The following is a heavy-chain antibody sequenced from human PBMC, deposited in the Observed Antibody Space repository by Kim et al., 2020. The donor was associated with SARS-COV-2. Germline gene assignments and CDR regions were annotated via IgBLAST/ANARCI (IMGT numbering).Heavy chain of an antibody. V-gene: IGHV3-33*05. J-gene: IGHJ4*02. D-gene: IGHD3-22*01. CDR2: ISYDGSNK. CDR3: ARVTYDSSGYHLDY. CDR1: GFTFSSYG. Sequence: GGSLRLSCAASGFTFSSYGMHWVRQAPGKGLEWVAVISYDGSNKYYADSVKGRFTISRDNSKNTLYLQMNSLRAEDTAVYYCARVTYDSSGYHLDYWGQGTLVTVSS.